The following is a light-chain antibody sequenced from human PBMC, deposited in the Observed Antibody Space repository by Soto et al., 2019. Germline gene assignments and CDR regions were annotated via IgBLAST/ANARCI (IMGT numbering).Light chain of an antibody. V-gene: IGKV1-39*01. CDR1: QSVSIH. J-gene: IGKJ1*01. CDR2: DAS. CDR3: QQSYTYPRT. Sequence: DIPMTQSPSSLSASVGDRVTLTCRASQSVSIHLNWYQQRPGKAPKVLIYDASNLQTGVPSRFSGRGSGTEFTLTISSLQPEDFASYYCQQSYTYPRTFGQGTRVEI.